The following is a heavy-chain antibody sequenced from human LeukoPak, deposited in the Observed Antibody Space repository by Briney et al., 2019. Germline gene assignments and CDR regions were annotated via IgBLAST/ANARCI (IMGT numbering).Heavy chain of an antibody. D-gene: IGHD1-7*01. CDR2: FDPEDGET. CDR3: ATMGGLGSRRNYNQHYYYYYMDV. CDR1: GYTLTELS. J-gene: IGHJ6*03. V-gene: IGHV1-24*01. Sequence: ASVKVSCKVSGYTLTELSMHWVRQAPGKGLEWMGGFDPEDGETIYAQKFQGRVTMTEDTSTDTAYMELSSLRSEDTAVYYCATMGGLGSRRNYNQHYYYYYMDVWGKGTTVTVSS.